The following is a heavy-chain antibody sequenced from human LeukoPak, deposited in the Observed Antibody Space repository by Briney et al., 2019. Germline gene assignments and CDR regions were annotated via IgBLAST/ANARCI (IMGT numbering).Heavy chain of an antibody. V-gene: IGHV4-59*01. J-gene: IGHJ4*02. Sequence: SGTLSLTCTVSGGSISSYYWSWIRQPPGKGLEWIGYIYYSGSTNYNPSLKSRVTISVDTSNNQFSLKLSSVTAADTAVYYCARADPYSSGWYYFDFWGQGTLVTVSS. CDR2: IYYSGST. D-gene: IGHD6-19*01. CDR1: GGSISSYY. CDR3: ARADPYSSGWYYFDF.